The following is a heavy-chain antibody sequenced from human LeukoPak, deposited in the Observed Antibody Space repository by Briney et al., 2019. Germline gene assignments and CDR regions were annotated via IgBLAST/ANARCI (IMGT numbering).Heavy chain of an antibody. Sequence: PGGSLRLSCAASGFTFSSYSMNWVRQAPGKGLEWVSSISSSSSYIYYADSVKGRFTISRDNAKNSLYLQMNSLRSEDTAVYYCARVGEKDSSGADDAFDIWGQGTMVTVSS. J-gene: IGHJ3*02. D-gene: IGHD3-22*01. CDR1: GFTFSSYS. CDR2: ISSSSSYI. V-gene: IGHV3-21*01. CDR3: ARVGEKDSSGADDAFDI.